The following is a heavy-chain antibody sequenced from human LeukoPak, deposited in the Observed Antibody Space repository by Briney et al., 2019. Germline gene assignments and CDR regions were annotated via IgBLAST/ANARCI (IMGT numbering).Heavy chain of an antibody. D-gene: IGHD6-13*01. CDR2: INPNSGGT. J-gene: IGHJ4*02. CDR3: ARDQQLAYYFDY. CDR1: GYTFTGYY. Sequence: ASVKVSCKASGYTFTGYYMHWVRQAPGQGLEWMGWINPNSGGTNYAQKFQGRVTMTRDTSISTAYMELSRLRSDDTAVYYCARDQQLAYYFDYWGQGTLVTVSS. V-gene: IGHV1-2*02.